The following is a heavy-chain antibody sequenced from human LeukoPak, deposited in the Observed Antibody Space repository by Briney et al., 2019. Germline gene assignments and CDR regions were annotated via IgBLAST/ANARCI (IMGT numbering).Heavy chain of an antibody. CDR1: GYSISSGYY. CDR2: IYHSGST. V-gene: IGHV4-38-2*02. Sequence: SETLSLTCTVSGYSISSGYYWGWIRQPPGKGLEWIGSIYHSGSTYYNPSLKSRVTISVDTSKNQFSLKLSSVTAADTAVYYCARLLSSSWYFDYWGQGTLVTVSS. CDR3: ARLLSSSWYFDY. D-gene: IGHD6-13*01. J-gene: IGHJ4*02.